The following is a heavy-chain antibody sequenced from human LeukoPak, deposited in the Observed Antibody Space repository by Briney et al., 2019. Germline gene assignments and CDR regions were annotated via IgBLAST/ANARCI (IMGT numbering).Heavy chain of an antibody. V-gene: IGHV3-9*01. CDR1: GFTFDDYA. J-gene: IGHJ4*02. CDR2: ISWNSGSI. Sequence: PGRSLRLSCAASGFTFDDYAMHWVRQAPGKGLEWVSGISWNSGSIGYADSVKGRFTISRDNAKNSLYLQMNSLRAEDTALYYCAKDYYAATASGASFDYWGQGTLVTVSS. CDR3: AKDYYAATASGASFDY. D-gene: IGHD2-15*01.